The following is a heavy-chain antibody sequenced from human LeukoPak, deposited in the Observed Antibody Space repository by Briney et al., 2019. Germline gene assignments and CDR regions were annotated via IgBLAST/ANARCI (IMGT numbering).Heavy chain of an antibody. J-gene: IGHJ5*02. CDR2: ILYSGST. V-gene: IGHV4-39*01. D-gene: IGHD5/OR15-5a*01. Sequence: WETLSLTCNVSGGSISSNTYFWGWIRRPPGKGLEWIGSILYSGSTYYNPSLKIRVTISVDTSLNQFSLNLSSLTAADTAVYYCATSDTVSTYNWFDPWGQGTLVTVS. CDR1: GGSISSNTYF. CDR3: ATSDTVSTYNWFDP.